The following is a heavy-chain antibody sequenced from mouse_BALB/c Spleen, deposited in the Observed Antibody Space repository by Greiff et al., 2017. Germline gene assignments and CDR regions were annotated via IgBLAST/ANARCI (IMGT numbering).Heavy chain of an antibody. D-gene: IGHD1-2*01. Sequence: QVQLQQSGPELVKPGASVKISCKASGYAFSSSWMNWVKQRPGQGLEWIGRIYPGDGDTNYNGKFKGKATLTADKSSSTAYMQLSSLTSVDSAVYFCARGNGYYFDCWGQGTTLTVSS. CDR3: ARGNGYYFDC. CDR1: GYAFSSSW. CDR2: IYPGDGDT. V-gene: IGHV1-82*01. J-gene: IGHJ2*01.